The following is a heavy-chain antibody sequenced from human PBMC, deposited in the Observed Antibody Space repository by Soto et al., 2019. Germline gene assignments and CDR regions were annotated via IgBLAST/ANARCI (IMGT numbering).Heavy chain of an antibody. CDR3: ARQERPVAEGRWFEP. CDR1: GYSISSGYH. Sequence: SETLSLTCTVSGYSISSGYHWAWIRQPPGKGLEWLGSVHYSGNTYYNPSLKSRLTISVDKSKNQFSLNLSSVTAADTAVYYSARQERPVAEGRWFEPWGQGTLVTVSS. CDR2: VHYSGNT. J-gene: IGHJ5*02. V-gene: IGHV4-38-2*02. D-gene: IGHD1-1*01.